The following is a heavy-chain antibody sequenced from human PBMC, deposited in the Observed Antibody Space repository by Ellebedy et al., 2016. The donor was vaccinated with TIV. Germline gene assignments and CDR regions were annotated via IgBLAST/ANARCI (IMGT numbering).Heavy chain of an antibody. Sequence: SETLSLXCTVSGGSISSGSYYWSWIRQPAGKGLEWIGRIYTSGSTNYNPSLKSRVTMSVDTSKNQFSLKLSSVTAADTAVYYCARQGSIFGVVIKTYYFDYWGQGTLVTVSS. D-gene: IGHD3-3*01. J-gene: IGHJ4*02. CDR1: GGSISSGSYY. CDR2: IYTSGST. V-gene: IGHV4-61*02. CDR3: ARQGSIFGVVIKTYYFDY.